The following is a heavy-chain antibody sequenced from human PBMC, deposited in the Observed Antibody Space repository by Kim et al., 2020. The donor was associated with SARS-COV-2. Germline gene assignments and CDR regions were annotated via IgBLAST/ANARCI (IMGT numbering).Heavy chain of an antibody. D-gene: IGHD1-1*01. V-gene: IGHV1-18*01. CDR3: ARDLGNWNAAWYFDL. J-gene: IGHJ2*01. CDR1: GYTFISYG. CDR2: ISPYNGNT. Sequence: ASVKVSCKASGYTFISYGISWVRQAPGQGLEWMGWISPYNGNTNYAQKLQDRVTMTTDTSTSTAYMELRSLRSDDTAVYYCARDLGNWNAAWYFDLWGRGTLVTVSS.